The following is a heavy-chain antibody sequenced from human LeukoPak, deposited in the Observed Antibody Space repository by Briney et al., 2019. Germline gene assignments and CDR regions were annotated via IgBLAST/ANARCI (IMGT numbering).Heavy chain of an antibody. V-gene: IGHV3-23*01. CDR3: ARVGRFGESI. D-gene: IGHD3-10*01. Sequence: GGSLRLSCAASGFSFNNYAMNWVRQAPGKGLEWVSGPSGSGGTTYYADSVKGRFTISRDNSKNTLYLQMNRLRAEDTAVYYCARVGRFGESIWGQGTLVTVSS. J-gene: IGHJ4*02. CDR1: GFSFNNYA. CDR2: PSGSGGTT.